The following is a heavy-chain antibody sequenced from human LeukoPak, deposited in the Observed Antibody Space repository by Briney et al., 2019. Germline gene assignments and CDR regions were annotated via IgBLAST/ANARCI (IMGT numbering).Heavy chain of an antibody. J-gene: IGHJ4*02. Sequence: PSETLSLTCAVSGGSISSGGNSWSWIRQPPGKGLECIGYIYHSGSTYYNPSLKSRVTISVDRSKNQFSLKLSSVTAADTAVYYCARGGYYYGSGSSYTVPFDYWGQGTLVTVSS. CDR2: IYHSGST. V-gene: IGHV4-30-2*01. CDR1: GGSISSGGNS. D-gene: IGHD3-10*01. CDR3: ARGGYYYGSGSSYTVPFDY.